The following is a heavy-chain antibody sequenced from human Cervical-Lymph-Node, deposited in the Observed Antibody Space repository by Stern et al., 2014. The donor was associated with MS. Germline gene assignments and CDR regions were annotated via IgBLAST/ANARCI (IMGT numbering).Heavy chain of an antibody. V-gene: IGHV4-31*03. CDR1: GASIKTIGYF. Sequence: VQLEESGPGLVKPSQTLSLTCTVSGASIKTIGYFWSWVRQPPGKGLEWIGFLSHSGVPFYNETLKSRVTLSQDTSANQFSLRLTSVTAADTALYFCMRGDYWGRGILVAVSS. J-gene: IGHJ4*02. CDR2: LSHSGVP. CDR3: MRGDY.